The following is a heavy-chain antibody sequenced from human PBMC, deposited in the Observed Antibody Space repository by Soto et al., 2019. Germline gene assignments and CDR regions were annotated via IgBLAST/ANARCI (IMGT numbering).Heavy chain of an antibody. D-gene: IGHD1-26*01. J-gene: IGHJ4*02. CDR3: ARAVSGSYLAS. V-gene: IGHV4-31*03. CDR2: IYYSGTT. Sequence: QVQLQESGPGLVKASQTLSLTCTVSGGPITTGGHFWSWTRQYPGKGLEWIGYIYYSGTTHYNPSLKSGVTLSVDTSKPQFSLTLSSVTAADTAVYYCARAVSGSYLASWGQGTLVSVSS. CDR1: GGPITTGGHF.